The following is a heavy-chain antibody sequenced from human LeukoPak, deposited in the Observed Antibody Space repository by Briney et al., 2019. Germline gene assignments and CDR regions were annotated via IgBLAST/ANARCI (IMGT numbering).Heavy chain of an antibody. Sequence: PSETLSLTCAVYGGSFSGYYWSWIRQPPGKGLEWIGEINHSGSTNYNPSLKSRVTISVDTSKNQFSLKLSSVTAADTAVYYCARGPHTGVNYYDSSGYYYWGQGTLVTVSS. CDR1: GGSFSGYY. CDR3: ARGPHTGVNYYDSSGYYY. V-gene: IGHV4-34*01. CDR2: INHSGST. D-gene: IGHD3-22*01. J-gene: IGHJ4*02.